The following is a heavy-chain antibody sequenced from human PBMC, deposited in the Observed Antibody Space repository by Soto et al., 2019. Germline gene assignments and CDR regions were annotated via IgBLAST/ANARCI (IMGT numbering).Heavy chain of an antibody. CDR2: IYYGGRT. J-gene: IGHJ4*02. Sequence: SETLSLTCTVSGVSVSTNTQYWGWIRQSPGKGLEWIGSIYYGGRTYYNPSLKSRVTMSIDTSKNQFSLKLSSVTAADTAVYYCASDRLTKYGEGHLYYFDYWGQGALVTVSS. CDR1: GVSVSTNTQY. D-gene: IGHD3-3*01. CDR3: ASDRLTKYGEGHLYYFDY. V-gene: IGHV4-39*01.